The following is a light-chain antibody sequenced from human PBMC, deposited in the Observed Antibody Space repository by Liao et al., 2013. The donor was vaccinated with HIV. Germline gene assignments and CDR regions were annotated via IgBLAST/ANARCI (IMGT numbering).Light chain of an antibody. J-gene: IGLJ3*02. Sequence: SYELTQPPSVSVAPGKTANITCGGNNIGSKSVHWYQQKPGQAPVLVIYYDSDRPSGIPERFSGSNSGNTATLTISRVEDGDEADYYCQVWDSGSDHVVFGGGTKVTVL. CDR1: NIGSKS. V-gene: IGLV3-21*04. CDR3: QVWDSGSDHVV. CDR2: YDS.